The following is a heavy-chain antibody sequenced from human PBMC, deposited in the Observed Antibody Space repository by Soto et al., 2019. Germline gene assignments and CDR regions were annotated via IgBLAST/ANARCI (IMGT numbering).Heavy chain of an antibody. CDR1: GFTFSSYS. V-gene: IGHV3-21*01. CDR2: ISSSSIYI. D-gene: IGHD3-10*01. CDR3: ARDLWFGTRDWFDP. J-gene: IGHJ5*02. Sequence: GGSLRLSCAASGFTFSSYSMNWVRQAPGKGLEWVSSISSSSIYIYYADSVKGRFTISRDNAKNSLYLQMNSLRAEDTAVYYCARDLWFGTRDWFDPWGQGTLVTVSS.